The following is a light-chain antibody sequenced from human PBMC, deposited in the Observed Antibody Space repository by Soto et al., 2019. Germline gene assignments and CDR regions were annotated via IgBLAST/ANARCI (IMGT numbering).Light chain of an antibody. Sequence: EIVMTQSPASLSVSPGERATLSCRASQSVSSNLAWYQQKPGQAPRLLIYGASTRATGIPARFSGRGSGTEFTLAISRLQSEDFAVYCCQQYNNSPRTFGQGTKVAIK. CDR2: GAS. CDR1: QSVSSN. J-gene: IGKJ1*01. V-gene: IGKV3-15*01. CDR3: QQYNNSPRT.